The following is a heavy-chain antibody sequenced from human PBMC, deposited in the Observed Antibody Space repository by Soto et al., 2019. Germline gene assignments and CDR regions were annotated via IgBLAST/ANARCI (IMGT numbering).Heavy chain of an antibody. CDR1: GLTFSSYA. Sequence: GSLRLSCAASGLTFSSYAMSWVRQAPGKGLEWVSGISVSDDSTYYADSVKGRFTISRDNSKNTLYLQMNSLRAEDTAVYYCAKNPRFSDFIDYWGQGTLVTVSS. V-gene: IGHV3-23*01. CDR2: ISVSDDST. CDR3: AKNPRFSDFIDY. D-gene: IGHD1-26*01. J-gene: IGHJ4*02.